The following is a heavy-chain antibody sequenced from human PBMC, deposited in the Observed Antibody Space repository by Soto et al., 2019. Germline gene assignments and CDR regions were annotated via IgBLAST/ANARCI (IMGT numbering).Heavy chain of an antibody. CDR2: IYSGGST. Sequence: GGSLRLSCAASGFTVSSNYMSWVRQAPGKGLEWVSVIYSGGSTYYADSVKGRFTISRDNSKNTLYLQMNSLRAEDTDVYYCARVPYYYDSSGSYAFDIWGQGTMVTVSS. J-gene: IGHJ3*02. V-gene: IGHV3-53*01. D-gene: IGHD3-22*01. CDR3: ARVPYYYDSSGSYAFDI. CDR1: GFTVSSNY.